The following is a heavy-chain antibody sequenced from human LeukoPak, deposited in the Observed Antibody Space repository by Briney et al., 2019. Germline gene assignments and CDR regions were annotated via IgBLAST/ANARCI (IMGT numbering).Heavy chain of an antibody. D-gene: IGHD6-19*01. Sequence: PGGSLRLSCAASGFTFSSYAMSWVRQAPGKGLEWVSAISDSGGSTYYADSVKGRFTISSDNSKSTLYLQMNSLRAEDTAVYYCTKVAVVGDAFDIWGQGTMVTVSS. CDR1: GFTFSSYA. V-gene: IGHV3-23*01. J-gene: IGHJ3*02. CDR3: TKVAVVGDAFDI. CDR2: ISDSGGST.